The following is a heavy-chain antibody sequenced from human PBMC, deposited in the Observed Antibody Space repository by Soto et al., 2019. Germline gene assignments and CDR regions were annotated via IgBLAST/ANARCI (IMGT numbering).Heavy chain of an antibody. Sequence: SETLSLTCTVSGGSISSGDYYWSWIRQPPGKGLEWIGYIYYGGSTNYNPSLKSRVTISVDTPKNQFSLKLSSVTAADTAVYYCAKNWNWGSLVHWGQGTLVTVSS. V-gene: IGHV4-30-4*01. J-gene: IGHJ4*02. CDR2: IYYGGST. CDR3: AKNWNWGSLVH. CDR1: GGSISSGDYY. D-gene: IGHD7-27*01.